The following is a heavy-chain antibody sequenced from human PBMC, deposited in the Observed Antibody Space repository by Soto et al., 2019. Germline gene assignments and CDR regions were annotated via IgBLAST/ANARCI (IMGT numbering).Heavy chain of an antibody. D-gene: IGHD3-16*01. CDR3: VRDGGRGYMDV. V-gene: IGHV4-59*01. CDR1: GGSIRSYY. CDR2: IYYSGST. Sequence: QVQLQESGPGLVKPSETLSLTCTVSGGSIRSYYWSWIRQPPGRGLECIGYIYYSGSTNYNPSLKRRVTISLDTSKNQFSLKLSSVTAADTAVYYCVRDGGRGYMDVWGKGTTVTVSS. J-gene: IGHJ6*03.